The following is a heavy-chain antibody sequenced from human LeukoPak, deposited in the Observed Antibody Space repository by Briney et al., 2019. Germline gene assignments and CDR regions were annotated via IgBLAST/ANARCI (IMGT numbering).Heavy chain of an antibody. J-gene: IGHJ4*02. CDR2: NSGSAGST. Sequence: GGSLTLSCGASGSTFSSYAVSCVRQAPGQGLEWVSTNSGSAGSTYYADSVKGRFTISRDNSKSTLYLQMNSLRAEDTAVYYCARDLSDVVAVAATGHWGQGTLVTVSS. V-gene: IGHV3-23*01. D-gene: IGHD2-15*01. CDR1: GSTFSSYA. CDR3: ARDLSDVVAVAATGH.